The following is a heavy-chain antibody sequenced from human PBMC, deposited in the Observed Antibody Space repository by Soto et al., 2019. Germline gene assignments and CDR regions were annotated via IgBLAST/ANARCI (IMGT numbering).Heavy chain of an antibody. CDR3: ARGAPIYNWNQRGGLRFDY. V-gene: IGHV4-34*01. D-gene: IGHD1-20*01. J-gene: IGHJ4*02. CDR1: GGSFSGYY. CDR2: INHSGST. Sequence: QVQLQQWGAGLLKPSETLSLTCAVYGGSFSGYYWSWIRQPPGKGLEWIGEINHSGSTNYNPALKTRASISVNTSKNQFSLKLSSVTAADTAVYHWARGAPIYNWNQRGGLRFDYWGQGTLVTVSS.